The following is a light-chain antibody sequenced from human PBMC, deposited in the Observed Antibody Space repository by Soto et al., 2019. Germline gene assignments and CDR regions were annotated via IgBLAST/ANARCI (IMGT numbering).Light chain of an antibody. V-gene: IGKV1-5*01. CDR2: EAS. CDR3: QQYNSYPYT. CDR1: QSISNW. Sequence: DIQMTQSPSTLSASVGDRVTITCRASQSISNWLAWYKQKPGKAPKVLIYEASNLESGVPSRFSGSGSGTEFNLTISSLQPDAFATYHCQQYNSYPYTFGKGTKLEIK. J-gene: IGKJ2*01.